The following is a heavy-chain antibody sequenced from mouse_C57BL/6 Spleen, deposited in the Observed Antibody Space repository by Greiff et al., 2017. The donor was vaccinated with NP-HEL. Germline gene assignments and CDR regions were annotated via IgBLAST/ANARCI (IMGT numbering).Heavy chain of an antibody. V-gene: IGHV3-6*01. CDR2: ISYDGSN. Sequence: EVQLKESGPGLVKPSQSLSLTCSVTGYSITSGYYWNWIRQFPGNKLEWMGYISYDGSNNYNPSLKNRISITRDTSKNQFFLKLNSVTTEDTATYYCAREGIYYDYDGFAYWGQGTLVTVSA. D-gene: IGHD2-4*01. CDR1: GYSITSGYY. J-gene: IGHJ3*01. CDR3: AREGIYYDYDGFAY.